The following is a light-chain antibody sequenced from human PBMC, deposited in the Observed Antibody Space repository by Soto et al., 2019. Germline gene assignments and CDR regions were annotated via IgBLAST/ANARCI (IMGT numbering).Light chain of an antibody. CDR1: SSDVGGYNY. J-gene: IGLJ2*01. V-gene: IGLV2-14*01. CDR2: DVS. Sequence: QSALTQPASVSGSPTQSITISCTGTSSDVGGYNYVSWYQQHPGKAPKLMIYDVSNRPSGVSDRFSGPKSGNTASLTISGLQAEDEADYYCSSYSSSTTSVVFGGGTKLTVL. CDR3: SSYSSSTTSVV.